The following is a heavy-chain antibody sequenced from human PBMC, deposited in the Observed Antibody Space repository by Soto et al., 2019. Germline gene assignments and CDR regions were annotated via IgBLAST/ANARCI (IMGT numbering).Heavy chain of an antibody. Sequence: DVQLLESGGGLVQPEGSLRLSCAASGFTFSSYAMGWVRQGPGKGLEWVAVVSIGGSTHYADAVRSRFTISRDKSKNTLSLQMNSLTAEDTAVYFCAKRRGAGAHFDYWGQGALVPVSS. CDR1: GFTFSSYA. CDR3: AKRRGAGAHFDY. V-gene: IGHV3-23*01. CDR2: VSIGGST. D-gene: IGHD2-15*01. J-gene: IGHJ4*02.